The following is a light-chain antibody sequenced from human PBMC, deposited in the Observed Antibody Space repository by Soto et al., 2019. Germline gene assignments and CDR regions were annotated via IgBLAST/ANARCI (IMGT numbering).Light chain of an antibody. CDR1: QDLRND. J-gene: IGKJ1*01. CDR2: DAS. Sequence: AIQMTQSPSSLSASVGDRVTITCRASQDLRNDLGWYQQKPGKAPKLLIYDASTLQTGVPSRFRGSGYGTDFTLTLSSLQPEDFATYYCLQDYSSPWTFGQGTKVEI. V-gene: IGKV1-6*01. CDR3: LQDYSSPWT.